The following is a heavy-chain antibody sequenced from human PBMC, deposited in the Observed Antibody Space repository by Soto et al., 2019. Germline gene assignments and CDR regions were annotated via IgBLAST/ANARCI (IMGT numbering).Heavy chain of an antibody. D-gene: IGHD6-13*01. J-gene: IGHJ6*02. Sequence: QVQLVESGGGVVQPGRSLRLSCAASGFTFSSYAMHWVRQAPGKGLEWVAVISYDGSNKYYADSVKGRFTISRDNSKNPLYLKMNSLRAEDTAVYYCARDSCVPTHSSSCISGYYYYYYGMDVWGQGTTVTVSS. CDR3: ARDSCVPTHSSSCISGYYYYYYGMDV. CDR2: ISYDGSNK. V-gene: IGHV3-30-3*01. CDR1: GFTFSSYA.